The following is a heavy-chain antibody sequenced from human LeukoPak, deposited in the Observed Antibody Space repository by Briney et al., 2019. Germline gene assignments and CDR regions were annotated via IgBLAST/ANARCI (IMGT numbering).Heavy chain of an antibody. Sequence: SETLSLTCAVYGGSFSGYYWSWIRQPPGKGLEWIGEINHSGSTNYNPPLKSRVTISVDTSKNQFSLKLSSVTAADTAVYYCARDPSSFGGRFDPWGQGTLVAVSS. CDR1: GGSFSGYY. CDR3: ARDPSSFGGRFDP. D-gene: IGHD3-10*01. CDR2: INHSGST. V-gene: IGHV4-34*01. J-gene: IGHJ5*02.